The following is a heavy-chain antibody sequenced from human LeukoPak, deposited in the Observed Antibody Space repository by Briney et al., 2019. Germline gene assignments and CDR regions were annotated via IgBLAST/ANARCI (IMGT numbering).Heavy chain of an antibody. D-gene: IGHD3-10*01. CDR1: GFTFSSYS. V-gene: IGHV3-21*06. CDR3: VRDVFHGSGSPYFDS. Sequence: KSGGTLRLSCAASGFTFSSYSMNWVRQAPGKGLEWVSSISISTSTIYYADSVKGRFTISRDNAKNSLYLQMNSLRAEDTAVYYCVRDVFHGSGSPYFDSWGQGTLVTVSS. CDR2: ISISTSTI. J-gene: IGHJ4*02.